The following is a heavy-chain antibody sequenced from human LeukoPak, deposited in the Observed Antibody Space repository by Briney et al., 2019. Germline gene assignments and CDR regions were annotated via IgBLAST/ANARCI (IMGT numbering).Heavy chain of an antibody. D-gene: IGHD6-19*01. CDR3: ARGPDSSGWLGYFDY. V-gene: IGHV4-39*07. CDR2: IYHSGST. CDR1: GGSISSSSYY. Sequence: SETLSLTCTVSGGSISSSSYYWGWIRQPPGKGLEWIGEIYHSGSTNYNPSLKSRVTISVDKSKNQFSLKLSSVTAADTAVYYCARGPDSSGWLGYFDYWGQGTLVTVSS. J-gene: IGHJ4*02.